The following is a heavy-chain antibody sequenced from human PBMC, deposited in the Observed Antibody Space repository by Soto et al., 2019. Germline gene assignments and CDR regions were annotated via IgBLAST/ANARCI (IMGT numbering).Heavy chain of an antibody. CDR1: GGSISSSSYY. D-gene: IGHD2-15*01. J-gene: IGHJ4*02. CDR2: IYYSGST. V-gene: IGHV4-39*01. Sequence: QLQLQESGPGLVKPSETLSLTCTVSGGSISSSSYYWGWIRQPPGKGLEWIGSIYYSGSTYYNPSLKSRVSISLDTSKNQFSLKLSSVTAADKAVYYCARLFCSGGSCSRWEYYFDYWGQGTLVTVSS. CDR3: ARLFCSGGSCSRWEYYFDY.